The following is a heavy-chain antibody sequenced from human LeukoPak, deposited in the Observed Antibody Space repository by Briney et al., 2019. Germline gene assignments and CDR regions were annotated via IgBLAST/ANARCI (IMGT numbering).Heavy chain of an antibody. D-gene: IGHD3-10*01. CDR1: GFIFSSYG. Sequence: PGGTLRLSCAASGFIFSSYGMSWVRQAPGQGLEWVSAISGIGESTYYADSVKGRFTISRDNSKNTLYLQMNSLRAEDTAVYYCAKGPPIWFGEFSDPFWGQGTLVTVSS. CDR3: AKGPPIWFGEFSDPF. J-gene: IGHJ4*02. V-gene: IGHV3-23*01. CDR2: ISGIGEST.